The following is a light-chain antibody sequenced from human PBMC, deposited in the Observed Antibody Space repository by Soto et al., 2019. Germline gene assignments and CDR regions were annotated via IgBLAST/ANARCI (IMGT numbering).Light chain of an antibody. J-gene: IGKJ5*01. CDR2: DAS. V-gene: IGKV1-5*01. CDR3: QQFNSYPIT. CDR1: QSISSW. Sequence: IQMTQSPSTLSSSVGDRVTSTCRASQSISSWLAWYQQKPGKAPKLLIYDASSLESGVPSRFSGSGSGTEFTLTIGGLQPDDFATYYCQQFNSYPITFGQGTRLEIK.